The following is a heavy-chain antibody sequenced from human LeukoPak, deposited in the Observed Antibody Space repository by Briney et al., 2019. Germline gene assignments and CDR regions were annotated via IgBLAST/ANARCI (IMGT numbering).Heavy chain of an antibody. Sequence: ASVKVSCKASGYTFTGYYIHWVRQAPGQGLEWMTWINPNGGGTNYAQKFQGRVAVTRDSSISTAYMELSGLTSDDTAVFYCARGTGAPNYFDYWGQGTLVTVSS. CDR2: INPNGGGT. J-gene: IGHJ4*02. CDR1: GYTFTGYY. V-gene: IGHV1-2*02. D-gene: IGHD7-27*01. CDR3: ARGTGAPNYFDY.